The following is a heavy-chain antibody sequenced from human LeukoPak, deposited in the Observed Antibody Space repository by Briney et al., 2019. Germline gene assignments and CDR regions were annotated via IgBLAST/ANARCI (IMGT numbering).Heavy chain of an antibody. CDR3: ARVGDYGSGSSNWFDP. Sequence: SQTLSLTCTVSGGSISSGDYHWSWIRQPPGKGLEWIGYIYYSGSTYYNPSLKSRVTISVDTSKNQFSLKLSSVTAADTAVYYCARVGDYGSGSSNWFDPWGQGTLVTVSS. V-gene: IGHV4-30-4*01. J-gene: IGHJ5*02. CDR1: GGSISSGDYH. CDR2: IYYSGST. D-gene: IGHD3-10*01.